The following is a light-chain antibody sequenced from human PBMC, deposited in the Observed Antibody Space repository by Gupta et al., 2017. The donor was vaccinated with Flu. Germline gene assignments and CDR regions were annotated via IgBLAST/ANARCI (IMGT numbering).Light chain of an antibody. CDR3: HQSLPFPRT. Sequence: PASLYPASGDSVTITCRASSDSNNYLAWYQQKPGKAPQLLIYVASTLESGVPSRFSGSGSGTDFTLTISSLQSEDFATYYCHQSLPFPRTFGGGTKVEIK. V-gene: IGKV1-8*01. J-gene: IGKJ4*01. CDR1: SDSNNY. CDR2: VAS.